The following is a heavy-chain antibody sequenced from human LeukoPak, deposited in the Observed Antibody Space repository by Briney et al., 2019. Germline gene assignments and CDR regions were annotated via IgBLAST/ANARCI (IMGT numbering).Heavy chain of an antibody. D-gene: IGHD2-21*02. CDR1: GGSISSSSYY. Sequence: SETLSLTCTVSGGSISSSSYYWGWIRQPPGKGLEWIGRIYYSGSTYYNPSLKSRVTISVDTSKNQFSLKLSSVTAADTAVCYCARQMVTANYYYMDVWGKGTTVTISS. V-gene: IGHV4-39*01. CDR3: ARQMVTANYYYMDV. CDR2: IYYSGST. J-gene: IGHJ6*03.